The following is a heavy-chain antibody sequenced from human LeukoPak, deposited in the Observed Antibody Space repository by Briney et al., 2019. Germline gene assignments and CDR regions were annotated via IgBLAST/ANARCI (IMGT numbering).Heavy chain of an antibody. Sequence: GGSLRLSCAASGFTFSNYWMTWVRQAPGKGLEWVANIKQDGSEKFYVDSVKGRLTISRDNTKKLLYLQMNSLRAEDTAVYYCATLYDGRGNLDAFDIWGQGTLVTVSS. V-gene: IGHV3-7*01. CDR3: ATLYDGRGNLDAFDI. D-gene: IGHD3-22*01. CDR2: IKQDGSEK. CDR1: GFTFSNYW. J-gene: IGHJ3*02.